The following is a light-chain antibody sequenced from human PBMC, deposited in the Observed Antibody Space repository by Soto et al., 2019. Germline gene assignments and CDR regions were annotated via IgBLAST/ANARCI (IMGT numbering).Light chain of an antibody. CDR2: EVS. Sequence: QSALTQPASVSGSPGQSITISCTGTSSDVGAHNHVSWYQKHPGKAPKLMIYEVSNRPSGVSNRFSGSKSGNTASLTISGLQAEDEADYSCFSYTSSSIPYVFGPGTKLTVL. CDR3: FSYTSSSIPYV. J-gene: IGLJ1*01. V-gene: IGLV2-14*01. CDR1: SSDVGAHNH.